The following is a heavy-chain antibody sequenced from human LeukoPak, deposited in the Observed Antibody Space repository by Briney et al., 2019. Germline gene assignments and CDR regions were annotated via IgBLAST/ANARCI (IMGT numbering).Heavy chain of an antibody. CDR2: IRYDGSNE. Sequence: GGSLRLSCAASGFTFSSYGMHWVRQAPGKGLEWVAFIRYDGSNEYYADSVKGRFTISRDNSKNTLYLQMNSLRAEDTAVYYCAKADYYGSGSYYVGDYWGQGTLVTVSS. CDR1: GFTFSSYG. CDR3: AKADYYGSGSYYVGDY. D-gene: IGHD3-10*01. J-gene: IGHJ4*02. V-gene: IGHV3-30*02.